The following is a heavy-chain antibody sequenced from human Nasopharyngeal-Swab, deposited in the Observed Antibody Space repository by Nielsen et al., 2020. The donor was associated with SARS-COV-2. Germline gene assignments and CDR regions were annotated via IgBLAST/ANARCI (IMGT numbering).Heavy chain of an antibody. J-gene: IGHJ6*02. D-gene: IGHD6-6*01. Sequence: ASVKVSCKASGYTFTSYGISWVRQAPGQGLEWMAWISGYNGNTNYAQKLQGRVTMTTDTSTSTAYMELRSLRSDATAVYYCARTEYSSSAGQEGYNYYYHGMDVWGQGTTVTVSS. V-gene: IGHV1-18*01. CDR2: ISGYNGNT. CDR3: ARTEYSSSAGQEGYNYYYHGMDV. CDR1: GYTFTSYG.